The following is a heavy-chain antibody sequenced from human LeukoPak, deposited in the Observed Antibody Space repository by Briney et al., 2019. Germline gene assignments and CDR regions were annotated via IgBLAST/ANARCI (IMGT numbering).Heavy chain of an antibody. J-gene: IGHJ5*02. CDR3: ARQGPIVVVENWFDP. V-gene: IGHV4-39*01. D-gene: IGHD3-22*01. Sequence: SETLSLTCTVSGGSISSSSYYWGWIRQPPRKGLEWIGSIYYSGSTYYNPSLKSRVTISVDTSKNQFSLKLSSVTAADTAVYYCARQGPIVVVENWFDPWGQGTLVTVSS. CDR2: IYYSGST. CDR1: GGSISSSSYY.